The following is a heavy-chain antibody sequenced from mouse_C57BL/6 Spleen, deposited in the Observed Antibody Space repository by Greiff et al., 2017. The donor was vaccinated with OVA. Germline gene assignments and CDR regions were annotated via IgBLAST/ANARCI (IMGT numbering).Heavy chain of an antibody. CDR3: ARAYEGYAMDY. J-gene: IGHJ4*01. Sequence: EVQLQESGPELVKPGASVKISCKASGYSFTGYYMNWVKQSPEKSLEWIGEINPSTGGTTYNQKFKAKATLTVDKSSSTAYMQLKSLTSEDSAVYYCARAYEGYAMDYWGQGTSVTVSS. CDR2: INPSTGGT. V-gene: IGHV1-42*01. D-gene: IGHD6-5*01. CDR1: GYSFTGYY.